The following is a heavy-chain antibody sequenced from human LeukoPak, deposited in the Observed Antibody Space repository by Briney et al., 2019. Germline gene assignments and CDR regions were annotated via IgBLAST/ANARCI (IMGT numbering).Heavy chain of an antibody. CDR3: ASRKNTLTGIDY. Sequence: PSETLSLTCAVSGYSISSGYYWGWIRQPPGKGLEWIGSIYHSGSTYYNPSLKSRVTISVDTSKNQFSLKLSSVTASDTAVYYCASRKNTLTGIDYWGQGTLVTDSS. CDR2: IYHSGST. V-gene: IGHV4-38-2*01. J-gene: IGHJ4*02. CDR1: GYSISSGYY. D-gene: IGHD3-9*01.